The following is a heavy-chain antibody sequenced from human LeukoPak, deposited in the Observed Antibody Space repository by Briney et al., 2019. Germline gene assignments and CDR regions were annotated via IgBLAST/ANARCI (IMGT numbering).Heavy chain of an antibody. Sequence: GGSLRLSCAASGFTFSSYAMSWVRQAPGKGLEWVSAISGSGGSTYYGDSVKGRFTISRDNSKNTLYLQLNGLRAEDTAVYYCVLEKEDSPDYWGQGPLVTVPS. V-gene: IGHV3-23*01. J-gene: IGHJ4*02. CDR1: GFTFSSYA. CDR2: ISGSGGST. D-gene: IGHD1-1*01. CDR3: VLEKEDSPDY.